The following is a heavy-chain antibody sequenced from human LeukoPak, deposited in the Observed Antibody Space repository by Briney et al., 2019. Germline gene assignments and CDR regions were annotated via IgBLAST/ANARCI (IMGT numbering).Heavy chain of an antibody. CDR2: IKQDGSEK. CDR1: GFTFSSYW. V-gene: IGHV3-7*01. Sequence: GGSLRLSCAASGFTFSSYWMSWVRQAPGKGLEWVANIKQDGSEKYYVDSVEGRFTISRDNAKNSLYLQMNSLRVEDSAVYHCARGSIWMDAFDIWGQGTMVTVSS. J-gene: IGHJ3*02. D-gene: IGHD2-2*03. CDR3: ARGSIWMDAFDI.